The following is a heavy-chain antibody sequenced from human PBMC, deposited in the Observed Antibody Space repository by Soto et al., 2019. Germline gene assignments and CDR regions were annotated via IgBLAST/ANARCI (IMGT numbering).Heavy chain of an antibody. J-gene: IGHJ4*02. V-gene: IGHV4-59*01. CDR1: GGSISSYY. CDR2: IYYSGRT. D-gene: IGHD3-10*01. CDR3: ARAPRGNYGYPSYFDY. Sequence: SETLSLTCTVSGGSISSYYWSWIRQPPGKGLEWIGYIYYSGRTNYNPSLKRRVTISVDTSKKHLSLKLSSVTAAVTAVYFCARAPRGNYGYPSYFDYWGQGTLVTVS.